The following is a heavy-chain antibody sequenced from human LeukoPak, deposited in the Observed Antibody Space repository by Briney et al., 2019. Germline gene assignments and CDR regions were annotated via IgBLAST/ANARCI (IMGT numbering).Heavy chain of an antibody. J-gene: IGHJ4*02. CDR1: GYSFSTYW. D-gene: IGHD6-13*01. CDR2: IYPGDSDN. Sequence: PGESLHISCTGSGYSFSTYWIGWLRPMPGKGLEWMGIIYPGDSDNRYSPSFEGQVTISADKSISTAYLQWSSLKASDTAMYYCARRDSSSWYYWGQGTLVTVSS. CDR3: ARRDSSSWYY. V-gene: IGHV5-51*01.